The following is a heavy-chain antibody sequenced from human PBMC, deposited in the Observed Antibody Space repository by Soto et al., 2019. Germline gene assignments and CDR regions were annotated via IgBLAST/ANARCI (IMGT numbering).Heavy chain of an antibody. CDR2: IRSKADGGTT. J-gene: IGHJ4*02. V-gene: IGHV3-15*01. D-gene: IGHD3-9*01. CDR1: GFTFSIPW. CDR3: TTHGVTGYYASDY. Sequence: EVQLVESGGGLVEPGGSLRLSCAASGFTFSIPWMSWVRQAPGKGLEWVGRIRSKADGGTTDYAAPVKGRFTISRDDSKATMYLQMTSLNNEDTAVYYCTTHGVTGYYASDYWGEGNLVTVA.